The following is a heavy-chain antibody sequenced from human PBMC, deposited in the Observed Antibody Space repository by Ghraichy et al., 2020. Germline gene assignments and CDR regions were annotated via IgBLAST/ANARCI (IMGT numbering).Heavy chain of an antibody. CDR1: GFTFSSYG. V-gene: IGHV3-30*18. Sequence: GGSLRLSCAASGFTFSSYGMHWVRQAPGKGLEWVAVISYDGSNKYYADSVKGRFTISRDNSKNTLYLQMNSLRAEDTAVYYCAKDSTYYYDSSGGFDYWGQGTLVTVSS. D-gene: IGHD3-22*01. CDR3: AKDSTYYYDSSGGFDY. J-gene: IGHJ4*02. CDR2: ISYDGSNK.